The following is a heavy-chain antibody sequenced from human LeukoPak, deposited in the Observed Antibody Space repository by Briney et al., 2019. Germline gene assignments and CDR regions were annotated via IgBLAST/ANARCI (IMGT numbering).Heavy chain of an antibody. J-gene: IGHJ4*02. V-gene: IGHV3-21*01. CDR3: ARGSDQDYYDSSFDY. D-gene: IGHD3-22*01. CDR2: ISSSSSYI. Sequence: GGSLRLSCAASGFTFSSYSMNWVRQAPGKGLEWVSSISSSSSYIYYADSVKGRFTISRDNAKNSLYLQTNSLRAEDTAVYYCARGSDQDYYDSSFDYWGQGTLVTVSS. CDR1: GFTFSSYS.